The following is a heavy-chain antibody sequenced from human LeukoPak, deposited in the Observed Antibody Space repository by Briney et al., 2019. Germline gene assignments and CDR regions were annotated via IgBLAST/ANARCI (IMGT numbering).Heavy chain of an antibody. CDR2: IWYDGSNK. CDR1: GFTFNSYG. V-gene: IGHV3-33*01. CDR3: ARARTTRGFDY. J-gene: IGHJ4*02. D-gene: IGHD4-17*01. Sequence: PGRSLRLSCAASGFTFNSYGIHWVRQAPGKGLEWVAFIWYDGSNKYYADSVKGRFTISRDNSKSTLYLQMNSLRAEDTAVYYCARARTTRGFDYWGQGTLVTVSS.